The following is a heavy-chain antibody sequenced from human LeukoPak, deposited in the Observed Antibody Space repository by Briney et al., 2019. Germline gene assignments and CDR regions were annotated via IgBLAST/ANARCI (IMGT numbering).Heavy chain of an antibody. Sequence: ASVKVSCKASGYTFSNYGLTWVRQAPGQGLEWMGWMNTLNDYTNYAQELQGRVTMTTDTSTSTAYMELRSLRSDDTAVYYCARQLRWDQYYFDYWGQGTLVTVSS. D-gene: IGHD4-23*01. CDR3: ARQLRWDQYYFDY. CDR1: GYTFSNYG. CDR2: MNTLNDYT. J-gene: IGHJ4*02. V-gene: IGHV1-18*01.